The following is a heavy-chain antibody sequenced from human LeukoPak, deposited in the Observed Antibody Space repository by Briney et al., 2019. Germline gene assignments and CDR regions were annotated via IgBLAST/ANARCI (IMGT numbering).Heavy chain of an antibody. D-gene: IGHD3-10*01. V-gene: IGHV3-64*01. J-gene: IGHJ4*02. CDR2: ISSSGINT. CDR1: GFTFSTYP. CDR3: ARDSYYYGSGSYYY. Sequence: GGSLRLSCAASGFTFSTYPMHWVRQAPGKGLEYVSAISSSGINTYYANSVKGRFTISRDNSKNTLYLQMNSLRAEDTAVYYCARDSYYYGSGSYYYWGQGTLVTVSS.